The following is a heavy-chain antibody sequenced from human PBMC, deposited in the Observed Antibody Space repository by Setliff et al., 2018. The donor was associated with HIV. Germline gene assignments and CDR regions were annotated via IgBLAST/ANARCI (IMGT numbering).Heavy chain of an antibody. D-gene: IGHD6-6*01. CDR1: GFTFSGST. J-gene: IGHJ5*02. CDR3: AREGSSSSWFDP. CDR2: ISGGGKSI. V-gene: IGHV3-21*01. Sequence: GGSLRLSCAASGFTFSGSTIHWVRQAPGKGLEWVASISGGGKSIYYADSVKGRFTISRDNAKNSLYLQMNSLRAEDTAVYYCAREGSSSSWFDPWGQGTLVTVSS.